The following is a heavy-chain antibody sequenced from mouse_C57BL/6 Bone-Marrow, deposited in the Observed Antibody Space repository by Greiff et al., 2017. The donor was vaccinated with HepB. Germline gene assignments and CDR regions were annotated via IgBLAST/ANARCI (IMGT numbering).Heavy chain of an antibody. J-gene: IGHJ4*01. D-gene: IGHD1-1*01. Sequence: VQLQQSGAELVRPGASVTLSCKASGYTFTDYEMHWVKQTPVHGLEWIGAIDPETGGTAYNQKFKGKAILTADKSSSTAYMELRSLTSEDSAVYYCTRRDYGSRLYAMDYWGQGTSVTVSS. CDR1: GYTFTDYE. CDR2: IDPETGGT. CDR3: TRRDYGSRLYAMDY. V-gene: IGHV1-15*01.